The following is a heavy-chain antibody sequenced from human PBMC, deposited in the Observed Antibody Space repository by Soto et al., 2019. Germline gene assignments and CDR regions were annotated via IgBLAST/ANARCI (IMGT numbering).Heavy chain of an antibody. Sequence: QVQLQESGPGLVKPSQTLSLTCTVSGGSISSGDYYWSWIRQPPGKGLEWIGYIYYSGSTYYNPSLKSRVTISVDTSKNQFSLKLSSVTAADTAVYYCARDWYYYGSGTPYWGGMDVWGHGTTVTVSS. CDR1: GGSISSGDYY. J-gene: IGHJ6*02. CDR2: IYYSGST. D-gene: IGHD3-10*01. V-gene: IGHV4-30-4*01. CDR3: ARDWYYYGSGTPYWGGMDV.